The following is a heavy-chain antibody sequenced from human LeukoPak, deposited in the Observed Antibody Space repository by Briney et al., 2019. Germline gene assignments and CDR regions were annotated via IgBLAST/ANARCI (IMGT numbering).Heavy chain of an antibody. CDR1: GFTFSSYS. CDR2: IRYDGSNK. CDR3: AKLLHQLNDY. J-gene: IGHJ4*02. D-gene: IGHD1-1*01. Sequence: GGSLRLSCAASGFTFSSYSMNWVRQAPGKGLEWVAFIRYDGSNKYYADSVKGRFTISRDNSKNTLYLQMNSLRAEDTAVYYCAKLLHQLNDYWGQGTLVTVSS. V-gene: IGHV3-30*02.